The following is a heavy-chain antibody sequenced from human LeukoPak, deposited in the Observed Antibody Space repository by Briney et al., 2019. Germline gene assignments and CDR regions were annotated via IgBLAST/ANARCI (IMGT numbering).Heavy chain of an antibody. CDR3: ARRYSSGWGEAFDY. CDR1: GXSFSGYY. Sequence: SETLSLTCAVYGXSFSGYYWSWIRQPPGKGQEWIGEINHSGSTNYNPSLKSRVTISVDTSKNQFSLKLSSVTAADTAVYYCARRYSSGWGEAFDYWGQGTLVTVSS. J-gene: IGHJ4*02. D-gene: IGHD6-19*01. V-gene: IGHV4-34*01. CDR2: INHSGST.